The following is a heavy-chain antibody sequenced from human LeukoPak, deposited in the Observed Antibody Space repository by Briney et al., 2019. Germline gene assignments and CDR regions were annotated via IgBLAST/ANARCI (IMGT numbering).Heavy chain of an antibody. V-gene: IGHV4-39*07. CDR1: GGSISSSSYY. Sequence: SETLSLTCTVSGGSISSSSYYWGWIRQPPGKGLEWIGSIYYSGSTYYNPSLKSRVTISVDTSKNQFSLKLSSVTAADTAVYYCARDSINRYYYDSSGYYQYYFDYWGQGTLVTVSS. D-gene: IGHD3-22*01. CDR3: ARDSINRYYYDSSGYYQYYFDY. J-gene: IGHJ4*02. CDR2: IYYSGST.